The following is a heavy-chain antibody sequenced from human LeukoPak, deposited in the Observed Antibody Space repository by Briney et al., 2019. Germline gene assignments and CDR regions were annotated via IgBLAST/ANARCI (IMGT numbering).Heavy chain of an antibody. V-gene: IGHV3-11*01. CDR1: GFNFSDYY. D-gene: IGHD3-22*01. J-gene: IGHJ6*03. CDR3: ARDSVPHSSSYLYYYYYYAGV. Sequence: KPGGSLRLSCAGSGFNFSDYYMSWIRQSPGKGLEWISYISVSGRNIYYADSVKGRFTISRDNAKKSLFLQMNSLRADDTAVYYCARDSVPHSSSYLYYYYYYAGVWGNGAAVTVAS. CDR2: ISVSGRNI.